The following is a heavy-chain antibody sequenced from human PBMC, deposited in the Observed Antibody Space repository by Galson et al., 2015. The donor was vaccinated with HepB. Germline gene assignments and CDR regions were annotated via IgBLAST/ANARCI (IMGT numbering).Heavy chain of an antibody. J-gene: IGHJ3*02. V-gene: IGHV3-49*04. CDR2: IRSKAYGGTT. D-gene: IGHD3-16*01. Sequence: SLRLSCAASGFTFGDYAMSWVRQAPGKGLEWVGFIRSKAYGGTTEYAASVKGRFTISRDDSKSIAYLQMNSLKTEDTAVYYCTRPNYDYVWGREDAFDIWGQGTMVTVSS. CDR1: GFTFGDYA. CDR3: TRPNYDYVWGREDAFDI.